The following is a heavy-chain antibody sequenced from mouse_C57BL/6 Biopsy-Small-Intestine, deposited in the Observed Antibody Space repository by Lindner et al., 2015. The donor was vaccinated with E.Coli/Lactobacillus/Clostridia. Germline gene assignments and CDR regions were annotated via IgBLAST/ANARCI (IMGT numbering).Heavy chain of an antibody. J-gene: IGHJ1*01. CDR1: GYTFTSFD. CDR3: VRGPPESNTWSDWLDP. D-gene: IGHD5-1-1*01. CDR2: VNCNHGNS. Sequence: SVKVSCKASGYTFTSFDIHWVRQVAGQGLEWMGWVNCNHGNSEYAQKFRGRVTMTRNTSTSTVYMELLSLTSEDTAIYYCVRGPPESNTWSDWLDPWGPGTQVIVSS. V-gene: IGHV1-85*01.